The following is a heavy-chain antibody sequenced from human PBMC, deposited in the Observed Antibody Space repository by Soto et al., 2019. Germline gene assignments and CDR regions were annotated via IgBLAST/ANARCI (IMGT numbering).Heavy chain of an antibody. CDR1: GYNFAGYW. CDR3: ARGGVSTRTFDY. CDR2: IYPSDSDT. V-gene: IGHV5-51*01. D-gene: IGHD3-3*01. Sequence: GESLKISCKGSGYNFAGYWIAWVRQMPGKGLELMGIIYPSDSDTRYRPSFQGQVTISADKSISSAYLQWSSLRASDTAMYYCARGGVSTRTFDYWGQGTPVTVST. J-gene: IGHJ4*02.